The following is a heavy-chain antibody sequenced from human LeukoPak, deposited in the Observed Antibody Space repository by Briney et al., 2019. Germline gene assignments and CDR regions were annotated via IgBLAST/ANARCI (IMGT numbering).Heavy chain of an antibody. Sequence: SETLSLTCTVSGGSISSYYWSWIRQLPGKGLEWIGYIYYSGSTNYNPSLKSRVTISVDTSKNQFSLKLSSVTAADTAVYYCARDSGSYQSPFDYWGQGTLVTVSS. CDR1: GGSISSYY. J-gene: IGHJ4*02. CDR2: IYYSGST. D-gene: IGHD1-26*01. CDR3: ARDSGSYQSPFDY. V-gene: IGHV4-59*01.